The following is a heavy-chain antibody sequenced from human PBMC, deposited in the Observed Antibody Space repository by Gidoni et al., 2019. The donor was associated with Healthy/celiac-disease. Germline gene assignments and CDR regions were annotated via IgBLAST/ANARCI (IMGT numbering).Heavy chain of an antibody. J-gene: IGHJ6*02. Sequence: QVQLQESGPGLVKPSETLSLTCTVSGGSISRYYWSWIRQPAGKGLEWIGRIYTSGSTNYNPSLKSRVTMSVDTSKNQFSLKLSSVTAADTAVYYCAREQVFGWQSYYGMDVWGQGTTVTVSS. CDR2: IYTSGST. V-gene: IGHV4-4*07. CDR3: AREQVFGWQSYYGMDV. CDR1: GGSISRYY. D-gene: IGHD3-9*01.